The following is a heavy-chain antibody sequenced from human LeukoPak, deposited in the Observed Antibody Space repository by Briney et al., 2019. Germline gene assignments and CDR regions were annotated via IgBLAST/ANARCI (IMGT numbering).Heavy chain of an antibody. CDR2: INPNSGGT. D-gene: IGHD3-22*01. CDR1: GYTFNDYY. CDR3: ARGGGSSGYPDY. Sequence: ASVKVSCTASGYTFNDYYIHWVRQAPGQGLEWMGWINPNSGGTNYAQKFQGRVTVTRDTSISTAYMELSRLRSDDTAVYYCARGGGSSGYPDYWGQGTLVTVSS. V-gene: IGHV1-2*02. J-gene: IGHJ4*02.